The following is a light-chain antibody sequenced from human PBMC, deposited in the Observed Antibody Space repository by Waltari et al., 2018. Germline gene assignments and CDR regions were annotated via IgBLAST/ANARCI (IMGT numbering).Light chain of an antibody. CDR1: QSLLHSDGKTY. J-gene: IGKJ4*01. CDR3: MQSIQFPVT. Sequence: DIVMTQTPLSLSVTPGQAAAISCKSSQSLLHSDGKTYLYWYLQKPGQSPHLLIYELSNRFPGVPDRFSGTGSGTEFTLKISRVEAEDVGVYYCMQSIQFPVTFGGGTKVEI. V-gene: IGKV2D-29*02. CDR2: ELS.